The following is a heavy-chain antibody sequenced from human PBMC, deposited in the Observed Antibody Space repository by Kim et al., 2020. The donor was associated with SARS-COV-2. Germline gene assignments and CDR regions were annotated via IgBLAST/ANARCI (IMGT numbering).Heavy chain of an antibody. CDR3: TTDCGYSYGHGCGY. V-gene: IGHV3-15*01. CDR2: IKSKTDGGTT. J-gene: IGHJ4*02. CDR1: GFTFSNAW. Sequence: GGSLRLSCAASGFTFSNAWMSWVRQAPGKGLEWVGRIKSKTDGGTTDYAAPVKGRFTISRDDSKNTLYLQMNSLKTEDTAVYYCTTDCGYSYGHGCGYWGQGTLVTVSS. D-gene: IGHD5-18*01.